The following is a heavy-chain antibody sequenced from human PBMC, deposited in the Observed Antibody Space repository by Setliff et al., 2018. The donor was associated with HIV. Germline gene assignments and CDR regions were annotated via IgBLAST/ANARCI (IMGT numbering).Heavy chain of an antibody. D-gene: IGHD3-10*01. CDR3: GKDGGGIWFGELLYGGSAFDI. Sequence: GGSLRLSCAASGFTFSSYWMHWVRQAAGTGLMWVSRISGDGTTRRYADSVKGRFTISRDNAKNTVYLQMNSLRAADTAVYYCGKDGGGIWFGELLYGGSAFDIWGQGTMVTVSS. CDR1: GFTFSSYW. CDR2: ISGDGTTR. V-gene: IGHV3-74*01. J-gene: IGHJ3*02.